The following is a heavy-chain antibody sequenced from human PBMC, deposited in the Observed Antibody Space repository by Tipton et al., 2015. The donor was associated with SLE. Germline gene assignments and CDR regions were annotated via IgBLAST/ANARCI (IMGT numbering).Heavy chain of an antibody. D-gene: IGHD6-19*01. V-gene: IGHV4-39*07. J-gene: IGHJ5*02. CDR3: ARDLSSGFNWFDP. CDR1: GGSISSSSYY. CDR2: IYYSGST. Sequence: TLSLTCAVSGGSISSSSYYWGWIRQPPGKGLEWIGSIYYSGSTYYNPSLKSRVTISIDTSKNQFSLKLSSVTAADTAVYYCARDLSSGFNWFDPWGQGTLVTVSS.